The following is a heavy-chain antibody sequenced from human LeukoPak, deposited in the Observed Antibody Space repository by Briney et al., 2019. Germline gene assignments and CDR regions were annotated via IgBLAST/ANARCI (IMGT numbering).Heavy chain of an antibody. CDR2: IYSRGT. CDR1: GGSISSYY. J-gene: IGHJ5*02. D-gene: IGHD3-10*01. V-gene: IGHV4-4*07. Sequence: SETLSLTCTVSGGSISSYYWSWIRQPAGKGLEWIGRIYSRGTTYNPSLKDRVTMSADTSRNHVSLTLNSVTAADTAVYYCARDSGTTGEVKFDPWGQGTLVTVSS. CDR3: ARDSGTTGEVKFDP.